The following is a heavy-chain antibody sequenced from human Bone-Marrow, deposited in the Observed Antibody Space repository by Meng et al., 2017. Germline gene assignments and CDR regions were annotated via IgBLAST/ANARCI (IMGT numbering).Heavy chain of an antibody. CDR2: VSYDGSNK. CDR1: GFTFSSYA. V-gene: IGHV3-30*04. J-gene: IGHJ5*02. CDR3: AKDPGGSGSYRQLTNWFDP. Sequence: GGSLRLSCAASGFTFSSYAMHWVRQAPGKGLEWVAVVSYDGSNKYYADSVKGRFTISRDNSKNTLYLQMNSLRAEDTAVYYCAKDPGGSGSYRQLTNWFDPWGQGTLVTVSS. D-gene: IGHD3-10*01.